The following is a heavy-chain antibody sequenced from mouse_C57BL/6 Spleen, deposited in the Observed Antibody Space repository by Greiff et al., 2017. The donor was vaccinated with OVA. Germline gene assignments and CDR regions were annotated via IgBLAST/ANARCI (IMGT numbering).Heavy chain of an antibody. CDR1: GYTFTSYW. CDR2: INPSNGGT. Sequence: QVQLQQPGTELVKPGASVKLSCKASGYTFTSYWMHWVKQRPGQGLEWIGNINPSNGGTNYNEKFKSKATLTVDKSSSTAYMQLSSLTSEGSAVYYCARARYPYSSSLYYAMDYWGQGTSVTVSS. J-gene: IGHJ4*01. D-gene: IGHD1-1*01. V-gene: IGHV1-53*01. CDR3: ARARYPYSSSLYYAMDY.